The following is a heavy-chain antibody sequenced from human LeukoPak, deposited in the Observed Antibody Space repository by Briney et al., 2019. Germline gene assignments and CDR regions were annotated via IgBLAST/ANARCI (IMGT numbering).Heavy chain of an antibody. V-gene: IGHV4-59*01. CDR1: GGSISSYY. CDR3: ARVTYYYDSSGYSTYYYYMDV. Sequence: SETLSLTCTVSGGSISSYYWSWIRQPPGKGLEWIGYIYYSGSTNYNPSLKSRVTISVDTSKNQFSLKLSSVTAADTAVYYCARVTYYYDSSGYSTYYYYMDVWGKGTTVTISS. D-gene: IGHD3-22*01. CDR2: IYYSGST. J-gene: IGHJ6*03.